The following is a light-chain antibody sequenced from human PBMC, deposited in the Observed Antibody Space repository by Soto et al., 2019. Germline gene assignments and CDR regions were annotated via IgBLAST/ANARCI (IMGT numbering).Light chain of an antibody. CDR2: SAS. V-gene: IGKV1-27*01. CDR3: QKHDFAPFT. J-gene: IGKJ3*01. CDR1: RDINNY. Sequence: DIQMTQSPSSLSASVGDRVTITCRASRDINNYLAWYQQKPGKVPKLLIYSASSLQSGVPSRFSGSGSGTEFTLTLIXLXXEDVATYYCQKHDFAPFTFGPGTKVDIK.